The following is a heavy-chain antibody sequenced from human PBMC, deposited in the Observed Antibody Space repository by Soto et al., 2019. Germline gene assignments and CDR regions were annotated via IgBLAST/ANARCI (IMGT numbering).Heavy chain of an antibody. CDR1: GFTFSSYG. V-gene: IGHV3-30*18. CDR2: ISFDGGNQ. CDR3: AKDFGQLVRRYFDY. Sequence: GGSLRLSCVASGFTFSSYGMHWVRQVPGKGLEWVAFISFDGGNQYYADSVKGRFTISRDNSKNTLYLQMNSLRAEDTAMFYCAKDFGQLVRRYFDYWGQGSLVTVSS. D-gene: IGHD6-6*01. J-gene: IGHJ4*02.